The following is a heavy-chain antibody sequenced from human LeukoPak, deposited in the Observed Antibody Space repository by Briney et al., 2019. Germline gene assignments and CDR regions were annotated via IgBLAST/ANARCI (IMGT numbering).Heavy chain of an antibody. D-gene: IGHD1-26*01. CDR3: ARGLRGAKFMVY. V-gene: IGHV1-8*03. J-gene: IGHJ4*02. Sequence: ASVKVSCKASGYTFTSYDINWVRQATGQGLEWMGWMNPNSGNTGYAQKFQGRVTITRNTSISTAYMELSSLRSEDTAVYYCARGLRGAKFMVYWGQGTLVTVSS. CDR2: MNPNSGNT. CDR1: GYTFTSYD.